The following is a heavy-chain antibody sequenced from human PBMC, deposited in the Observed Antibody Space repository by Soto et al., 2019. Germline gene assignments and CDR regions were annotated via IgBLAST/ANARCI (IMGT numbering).Heavy chain of an antibody. Sequence: QVQQLESGPGLVKPWDTLSLTCTVSGAYISDFSWSWIRQPAGKGLEWIGRITVNGNTQYNPSYRSRVTMSMDTSRNQFSLNLQSTTAADTALYYCARESGENWTYEAHWGQGTLVTVSS. CDR2: ITVNGNT. D-gene: IGHD1-7*01. V-gene: IGHV4-4*07. J-gene: IGHJ1*01. CDR1: GAYISDFS. CDR3: ARESGENWTYEAH.